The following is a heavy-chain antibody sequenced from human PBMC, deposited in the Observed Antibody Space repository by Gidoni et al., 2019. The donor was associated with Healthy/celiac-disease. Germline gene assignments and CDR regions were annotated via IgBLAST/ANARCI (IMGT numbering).Heavy chain of an antibody. D-gene: IGHD6-19*01. V-gene: IGHV4-61*02. CDR1: GGSLSRGSYY. CDR2: IYTSGST. J-gene: IGHJ6*02. CDR3: ARDQGWGTYYYYGMDV. Sequence: QVQLQESGPGLVKPSQTLSITCTASGGSLSRGSYYWSWIRQPAGQGLVVSGRIYTSGSTNYNPALKSRVTISVDTSKNQFSLKLSSVTAADTAVYYCARDQGWGTYYYYGMDVWGQGTTVTVSS.